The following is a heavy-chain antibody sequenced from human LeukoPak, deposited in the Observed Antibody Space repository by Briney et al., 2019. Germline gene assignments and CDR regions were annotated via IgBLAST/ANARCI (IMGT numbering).Heavy chain of an antibody. V-gene: IGHV4-31*03. CDR2: VFHSGNT. Sequence: SETLSLTCTVSGGSISSVDDYWSWIRLHPGKGLEWIGYVFHSGNTHYNPSLESRITISVDTSKNQFSLKLTSVTAADTAVYYCARDGKYNRSPGFDPWGQGTLVTVSS. CDR1: GGSISSVDDY. D-gene: IGHD6-6*01. CDR3: ARDGKYNRSPGFDP. J-gene: IGHJ5*02.